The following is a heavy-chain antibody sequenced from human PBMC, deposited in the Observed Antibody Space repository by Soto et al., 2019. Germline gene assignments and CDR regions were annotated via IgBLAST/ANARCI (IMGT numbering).Heavy chain of an antibody. CDR3: ARASKAPGDYVFDY. J-gene: IGHJ4*02. D-gene: IGHD4-17*01. CDR2: SRYKANSYAT. Sequence: GGSLRLSCAASGFTFSDHHMDWVRQAPGKGLEWVGRSRYKANSYATDYAASVKGRFTISRDNSKNTLYLQMNSLRAEDTAVYHCARASKAPGDYVFDYWGQGTQVTVSS. CDR1: GFTFSDHH. V-gene: IGHV3-72*01.